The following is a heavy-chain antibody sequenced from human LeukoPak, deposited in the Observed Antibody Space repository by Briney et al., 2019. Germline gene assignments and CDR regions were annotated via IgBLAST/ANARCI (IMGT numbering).Heavy chain of an antibody. CDR2: IYYSGST. J-gene: IGHJ4*02. CDR3: AREGRYDFWSGYYDY. V-gene: IGHV4-59*01. Sequence: PSETLSLTCTVSGGSISRYYWSWIRQPPGRGLEWIGYIYYSGSTNYNPSLKSRVPISVDTSKNQFSLKLSSVTAADTAVYYCAREGRYDFWSGYYDYWGQGTLVTVSS. CDR1: GGSISRYY. D-gene: IGHD3-3*01.